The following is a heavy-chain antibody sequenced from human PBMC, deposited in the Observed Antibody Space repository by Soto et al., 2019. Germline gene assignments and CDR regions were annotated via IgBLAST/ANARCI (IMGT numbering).Heavy chain of an antibody. CDR3: ARDSGSSSSGLGY. J-gene: IGHJ4*02. D-gene: IGHD6-6*01. V-gene: IGHV3-33*01. Sequence: GGSLRLSCAASGFTFSSYGMHWVRQAPGKGLEWVAVIWYDGSNKYYADSVKGRFTISRDNSKDTLYLQMNSLRAEDTAVYYCARDSGSSSSGLGYWGQGTLVTVSS. CDR2: IWYDGSNK. CDR1: GFTFSSYG.